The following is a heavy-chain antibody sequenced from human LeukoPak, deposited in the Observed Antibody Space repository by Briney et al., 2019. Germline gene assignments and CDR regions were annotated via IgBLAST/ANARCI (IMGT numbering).Heavy chain of an antibody. V-gene: IGHV3-33*01. Sequence: GGSLRLSCAASGFSFDTHGMHWVRQAPGKGLEWVAVIWCDGSKKYYADSVKGRFTISRDNSKKSLFLQMNSLRAEDTALYYCARDVFADSSGGSFDFWGQGTLVTVSS. J-gene: IGHJ4*02. CDR1: GFSFDTHG. CDR2: IWCDGSKK. D-gene: IGHD3-16*01. CDR3: ARDVFADSSGGSFDF.